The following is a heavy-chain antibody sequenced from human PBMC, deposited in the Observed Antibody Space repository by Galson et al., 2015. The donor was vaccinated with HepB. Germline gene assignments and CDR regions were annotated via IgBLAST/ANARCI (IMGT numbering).Heavy chain of an antibody. CDR2: IIPILGIA. Sequence: SVKVSCKASGGTFSSYAISWVRQAPGQGLEWMGRIIPILGIANYAQKFQGRVTITADKSTSTAYMELSSLRSEDTAVYYCARGGGQWGYDFDYWGQGTLVTVSS. J-gene: IGHJ4*02. CDR1: GGTFSSYA. CDR3: ARGGGQWGYDFDY. D-gene: IGHD5-12*01. V-gene: IGHV1-69*04.